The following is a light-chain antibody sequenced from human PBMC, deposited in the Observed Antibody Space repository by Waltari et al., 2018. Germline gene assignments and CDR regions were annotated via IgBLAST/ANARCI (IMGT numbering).Light chain of an antibody. Sequence: EFVLTQSPVTLSLSPGERATLSCRASQSASDIYLAWYQQKVGQPPRLRVYGASNRATGIPDRFSGSGSGTDFTLTISRLEPEDFAVYYCQHLGTSWTFGQGTKVEIK. CDR1: QSASDIY. CDR3: QHLGTSWT. CDR2: GAS. V-gene: IGKV3-20*01. J-gene: IGKJ1*01.